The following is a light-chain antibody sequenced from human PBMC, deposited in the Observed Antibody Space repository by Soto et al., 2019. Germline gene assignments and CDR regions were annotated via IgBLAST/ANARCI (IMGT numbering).Light chain of an antibody. J-gene: IGKJ3*01. V-gene: IGKV3-11*01. CDR3: QQRTNWPPLFT. Sequence: EIVLTQSPATLSLSPGERATLSCRASQSVSSYLAWYQQKPGQAPRLLIYDASNRATGIPARFSGSGSGTDFTLTIRNLEPDDFPVYYCQQRTNWPPLFTFDPGTKVDIK. CDR2: DAS. CDR1: QSVSSY.